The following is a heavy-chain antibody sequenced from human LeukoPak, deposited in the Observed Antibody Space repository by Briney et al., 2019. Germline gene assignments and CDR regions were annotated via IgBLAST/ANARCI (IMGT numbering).Heavy chain of an antibody. D-gene: IGHD4-17*01. J-gene: IGHJ4*02. CDR1: GYTFTSYG. CDR3: ARDGLNYGDYGGYY. V-gene: IGHV1-18*01. Sequence: ASVKVSCKASGYTFTSYGISWVRQAPGQGLEWMGWISAYNGNTNYAQKLQGRVTMTTDTSTSTAYVELRSLRSDDTAVYYCARDGLNYGDYGGYYWGQGTLVTVSS. CDR2: ISAYNGNT.